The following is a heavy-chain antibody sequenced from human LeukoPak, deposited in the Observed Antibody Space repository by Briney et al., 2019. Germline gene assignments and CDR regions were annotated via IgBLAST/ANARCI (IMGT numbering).Heavy chain of an antibody. D-gene: IGHD3-10*01. Sequence: GGSLRLSCAASGFTFSNHGMNWVRQAPGKGLEWVSSISSSGSYIYYADSVKGRFTISRDTAKNSLYLQMNSLGAEDTAVYYCARDRVSMIRGVTAFDYWGQGTLVTVSS. CDR2: ISSSGSYI. CDR3: ARDRVSMIRGVTAFDY. CDR1: GFTFSNHG. V-gene: IGHV3-21*01. J-gene: IGHJ4*02.